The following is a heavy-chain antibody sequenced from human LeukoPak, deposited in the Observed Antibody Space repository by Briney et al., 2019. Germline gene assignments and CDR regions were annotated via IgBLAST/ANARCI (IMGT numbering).Heavy chain of an antibody. Sequence: SETLSLTCAVYGGSFSGYYWSWIRQPPWKGLEWIGEINHSGSTNYNPSLKSRVTISVDTSKNQFSLKLSSVTAADTAVYHCARGTTVTTLRFDYWGQGTLVTVSS. CDR2: INHSGST. CDR3: ARGTTVTTLRFDY. D-gene: IGHD4-17*01. V-gene: IGHV4-34*01. CDR1: GGSFSGYY. J-gene: IGHJ4*02.